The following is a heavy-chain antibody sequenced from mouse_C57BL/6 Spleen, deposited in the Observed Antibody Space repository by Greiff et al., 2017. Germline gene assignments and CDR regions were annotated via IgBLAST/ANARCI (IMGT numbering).Heavy chain of an antibody. V-gene: IGHV1-50*01. Sequence: QVQLQQPGAELVKPGASVKLSCKASGYTFTSYWMQWVKQRPGQGLEWIGEIDPSDSYTNYNQKFKGKATLTVDTSSSTAYMQLSSLTSEDSAVYYCARGGIPCMDYLGQGTSVTVSS. CDR1: GYTFTSYW. CDR3: ARGGIPCMDY. CDR2: IDPSDSYT. J-gene: IGHJ4*01.